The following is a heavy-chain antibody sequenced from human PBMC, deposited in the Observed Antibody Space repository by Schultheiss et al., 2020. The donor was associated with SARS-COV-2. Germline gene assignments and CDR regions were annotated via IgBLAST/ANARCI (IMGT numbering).Heavy chain of an antibody. CDR1: GGSFSGYY. V-gene: IGHV4-34*01. D-gene: IGHD6-19*01. CDR3: SALLYSSGFHYGMDV. CDR2: IYYSGST. Sequence: GSLRLSCAVYGGSFSGYYWGWIRQPPGKGLEWIGSIYYSGSTNYNPSLKSRVTISVDTSKNQFSLKLSSVTAADTAVYYCSALLYSSGFHYGMDVWGQGTTVTVSS. J-gene: IGHJ6*02.